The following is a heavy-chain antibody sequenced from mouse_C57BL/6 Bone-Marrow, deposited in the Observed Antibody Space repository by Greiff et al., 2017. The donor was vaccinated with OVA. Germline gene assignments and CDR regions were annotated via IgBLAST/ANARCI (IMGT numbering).Heavy chain of an antibody. CDR1: GYAFTNYL. V-gene: IGHV1-54*01. CDR2: INPGSGGT. CDR3: AGVYGSGYWYFDV. J-gene: IGHJ1*03. Sequence: QVQLQQSGAELVRPGTSVKVSCKASGYAFTNYLIEWVKQRPGQGLEWIGVINPGSGGTNYNEKFKGKATLTADKSSSTAYMQLSSLTSEDSAVDYCAGVYGSGYWYFDVWGTGTTVTVSS. D-gene: IGHD1-1*01.